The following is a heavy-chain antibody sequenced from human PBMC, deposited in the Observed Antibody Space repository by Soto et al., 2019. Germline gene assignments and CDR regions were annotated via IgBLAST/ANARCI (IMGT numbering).Heavy chain of an antibody. CDR1: GGTFSSYA. Sequence: GASVKVSCKASGGTFSSYAISWVRQAPGQGLEWMGGIIPIFGTANYAQKFQGRVTITADESTSTAYVELSSLRSEDTAVYYCARVDVYYDILTGYDYWGQGTLVTVSS. V-gene: IGHV1-69*13. CDR3: ARVDVYYDILTGYDY. J-gene: IGHJ4*02. D-gene: IGHD3-9*01. CDR2: IIPIFGTA.